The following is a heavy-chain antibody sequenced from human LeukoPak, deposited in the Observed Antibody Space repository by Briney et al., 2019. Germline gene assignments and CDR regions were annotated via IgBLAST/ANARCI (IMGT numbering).Heavy chain of an antibody. V-gene: IGHV3-7*05. CDR2: IKEDGSDK. Sequence: PGGSLRLSCAASGFTFSKYWMSWVRRAPGKGLEWVANIKEDGSDKYYVDSVKGRFTISRDNAKNSQYLQMNSLRAEDTAVYYCARDFVYGDSLEYFQDWGQGTLVTVSS. CDR1: GFTFSKYW. D-gene: IGHD4-17*01. CDR3: ARDFVYGDSLEYFQD. J-gene: IGHJ1*01.